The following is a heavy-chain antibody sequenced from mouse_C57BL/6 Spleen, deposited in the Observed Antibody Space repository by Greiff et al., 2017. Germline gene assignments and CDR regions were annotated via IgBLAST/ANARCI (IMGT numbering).Heavy chain of an antibody. Sequence: VQRKQSGAELVKPGASVKLSCTASGFNIKDYYMHWVKQRTEQGLEWIGRIDPEDGETKYAPKFQGKATITADTSSNTAYLQLSSLTSEDTAVYYCARYYGSSLYAMDYWGQGTSVTVSS. CDR1: GFNIKDYY. CDR3: ARYYGSSLYAMDY. J-gene: IGHJ4*01. CDR2: IDPEDGET. V-gene: IGHV14-2*01. D-gene: IGHD1-1*01.